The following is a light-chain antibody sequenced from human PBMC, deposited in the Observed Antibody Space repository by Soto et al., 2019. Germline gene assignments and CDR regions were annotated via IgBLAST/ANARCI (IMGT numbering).Light chain of an antibody. CDR2: DVT. CDR1: SSDVGGSNS. CDR3: SSYTSSSTYV. J-gene: IGLJ1*01. Sequence: QSALTQPASMSGSPGQSITISCTGTSSDVGGSNSVSWYQQHPGKAPKLMIYDVTNRPSWVSTRFSGSKSGNTASLTISGLQAEDAADYYCSSYTSSSTYVFGTGTKVTVL. V-gene: IGLV2-14*03.